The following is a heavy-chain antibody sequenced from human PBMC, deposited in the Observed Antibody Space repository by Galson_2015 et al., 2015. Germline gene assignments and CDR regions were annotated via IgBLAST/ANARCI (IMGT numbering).Heavy chain of an antibody. CDR3: AHRRLGIHYFDY. Sequence: PALVKPTQTLTLTRTFSGFSLSTSGVGVGWIRQPPGKALEWLALIYWDDDKRYSPSLKSRLTITKDTSKNQVVLTMTNMDPVDTATYYCAHRRLGIHYFDYWGQGTLVTVSS. CDR1: GFSLSTSGVG. J-gene: IGHJ4*02. D-gene: IGHD7-27*01. V-gene: IGHV2-5*02. CDR2: IYWDDDK.